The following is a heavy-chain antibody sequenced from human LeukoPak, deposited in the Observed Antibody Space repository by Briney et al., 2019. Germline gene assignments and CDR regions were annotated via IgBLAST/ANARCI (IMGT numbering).Heavy chain of an antibody. CDR2: MNPNSGNT. D-gene: IGHD2-2*01. Sequence: GASVKVSCKVSGYSLTEVSVHWVRQATGQGLEWMGWMNPNSGNTGYAQRFQGRVTMTRNTSISTAYMELSSLRSEDTAVYYCARGTRGYCSSTSCYDSWGQGTLVTVSS. V-gene: IGHV1-8*01. CDR1: GYSLTEVS. J-gene: IGHJ4*02. CDR3: ARGTRGYCSSTSCYDS.